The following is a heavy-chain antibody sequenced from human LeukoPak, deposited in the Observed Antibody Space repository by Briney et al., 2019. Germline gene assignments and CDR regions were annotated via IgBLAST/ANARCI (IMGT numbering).Heavy chain of an antibody. D-gene: IGHD3-9*01. Sequence: ASVKVSCKASGYTFTSYDINWVRQATGQGLEWMGWMNPNSGNTGYAQKFQGRVTMTRNTSISTAYMELSSLRSEDTAVYYCARGPKPKLRYFDWFYWGQGTLVTVSS. V-gene: IGHV1-8*01. CDR2: MNPNSGNT. CDR1: GYTFTSYD. CDR3: ARGPKPKLRYFDWFY. J-gene: IGHJ4*02.